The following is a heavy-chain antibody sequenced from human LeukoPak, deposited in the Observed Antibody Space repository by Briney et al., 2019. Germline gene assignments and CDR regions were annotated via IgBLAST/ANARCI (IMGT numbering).Heavy chain of an antibody. V-gene: IGHV7-4-1*02. CDR1: GGTFSSYA. CDR2: INTNTGNP. J-gene: IGHJ4*02. D-gene: IGHD1-26*01. CDR3: ARGYEVYSGSYPLLGY. Sequence: ASVKVSCKASGGTFSSYAISWVRQAPGQGLEWMGWINTNTGNPTYAQGFTGRFVFSLDTSVSTAYLQISSLKAEDTAVYYCARGYEVYSGSYPLLGYWGQGTLVTVSS.